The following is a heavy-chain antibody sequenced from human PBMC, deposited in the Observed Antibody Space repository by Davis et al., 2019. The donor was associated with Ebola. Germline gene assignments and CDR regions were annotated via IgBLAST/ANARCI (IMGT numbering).Heavy chain of an antibody. CDR2: INTNTGNP. Sequence: AASVKVSCKASGYTFTNYYMHWVRQAPGQGLEWMGWINTNTGNPTYAQGFTGRFVFSLDTSVSTAYLQISSLKAEDTAVYYCARGPKYYYGSGSYYMNYWGQGTLVTVSS. CDR3: ARGPKYYYGSGSYYMNY. CDR1: GYTFTNYY. V-gene: IGHV7-4-1*02. D-gene: IGHD3-10*01. J-gene: IGHJ4*02.